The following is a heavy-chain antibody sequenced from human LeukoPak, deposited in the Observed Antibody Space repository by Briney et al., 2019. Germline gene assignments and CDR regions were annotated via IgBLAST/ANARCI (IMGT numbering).Heavy chain of an antibody. Sequence: SETLSLTCAVYGGSFSGYYWSWIRQPPGKGLEWIGEINHRGSTNYNPSLKSRVTISVDTSKNQFSLKLSSVTAADTAVYYCARGANYGYWGQGTLVTVSS. D-gene: IGHD2-15*01. CDR3: ARGANYGY. CDR1: GGSFSGYY. J-gene: IGHJ4*02. V-gene: IGHV4-34*01. CDR2: INHRGST.